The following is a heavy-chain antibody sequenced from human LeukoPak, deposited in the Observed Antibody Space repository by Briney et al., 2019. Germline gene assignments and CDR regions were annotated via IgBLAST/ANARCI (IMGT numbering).Heavy chain of an antibody. V-gene: IGHV4-30-2*01. CDR3: ARRNDFWSGYYMTFDY. J-gene: IGHJ4*02. CDR2: IYHSGST. D-gene: IGHD3-3*01. Sequence: SETLSLTCTVSGGSISSGGYYWSWIRQPPGKGLEWIGYIYHSGSTYHNPSLKSRVTISVDRSKNQFSLKLSSVTAADTAVYYCARRNDFWSGYYMTFDYWGQGTLVTVSS. CDR1: GGSISSGGYY.